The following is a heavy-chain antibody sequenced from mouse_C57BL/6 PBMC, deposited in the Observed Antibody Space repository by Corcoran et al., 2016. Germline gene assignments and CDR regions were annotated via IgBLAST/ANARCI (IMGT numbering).Heavy chain of an antibody. D-gene: IGHD1-1*01. J-gene: IGHJ3*01. V-gene: IGHV1-26*01. Sequence: EVQLQQSGPELVKPGASVKISCKASGYTFTDYYMNWVKQSHGKSLEWIGDINPNNGGTSYNQKFKGKATLTVDKSSSTAYMAHRSLTSEDSAVYYCAGFDYGSRSLFANLAQGTLVTVSA. CDR1: GYTFTDYY. CDR2: INPNNGGT. CDR3: AGFDYGSRSLFAN.